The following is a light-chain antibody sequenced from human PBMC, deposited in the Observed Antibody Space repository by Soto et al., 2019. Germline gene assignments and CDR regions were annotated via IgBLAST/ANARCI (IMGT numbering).Light chain of an antibody. V-gene: IGLV2-14*01. J-gene: IGLJ3*02. CDR1: SGDVGGYKY. Sequence: QSMLTQPASVSGSPGQSITISCTGTSGDVGGYKYVSWYQQHPGKAPKLMIYEVNNRPSGVPNRFSGSKSGNTASLTISGLQAEDEADYYCSSYRSGSTVFGGGTKLTVL. CDR3: SSYRSGSTV. CDR2: EVN.